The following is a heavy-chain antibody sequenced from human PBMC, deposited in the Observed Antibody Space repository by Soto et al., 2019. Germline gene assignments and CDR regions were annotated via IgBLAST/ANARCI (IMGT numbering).Heavy chain of an antibody. CDR3: ATYRRGEGGRGN. Sequence: QVQLRESGPGLVKPSETLSLTCTVSGGSVSSHHWTWIRPPPVKGRVWIGDYSDSTTYSPSPKSRVPLSANKSKNQFSLKPTSVSATDTAVYYCATYRRGEGGRGNWGQGTLVTVSS. J-gene: IGHJ4*02. D-gene: IGHD3-16*01. CDR2: DYSDST. V-gene: IGHV4-59*08. CDR1: GGSVSSHH.